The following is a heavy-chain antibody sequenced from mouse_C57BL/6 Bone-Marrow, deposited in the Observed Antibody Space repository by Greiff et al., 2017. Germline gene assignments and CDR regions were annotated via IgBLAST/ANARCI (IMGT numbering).Heavy chain of an antibody. Sequence: QQSGPGLVQPSQSLSITCTVSGFSLTSYGVHWVRQSPGKGLEWLGVIWRGGSTDYNAAFMSRLSITKDNSKSQVFFKMNSLQADDTAIYYCAKNRAYGNFYFDYWGQGTTLTVSS. V-gene: IGHV2-5*01. CDR2: IWRGGST. CDR1: GFSLTSYG. CDR3: AKNRAYGNFYFDY. D-gene: IGHD2-1*01. J-gene: IGHJ2*01.